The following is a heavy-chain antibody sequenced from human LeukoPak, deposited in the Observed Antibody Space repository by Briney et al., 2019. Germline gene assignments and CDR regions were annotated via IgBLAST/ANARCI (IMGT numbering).Heavy chain of an antibody. Sequence: TGGSLRLSCVGSGFPFRRYAMNWARQAPGKGLEWVSAISADGGSTYDADSVKGRFTISRDNSKNTLYLQMNSLRAEDTAVYYCAIEPYSSTPWPLWGQGTLVTVSS. CDR1: GFPFRRYA. J-gene: IGHJ4*02. CDR3: AIEPYSSTPWPL. V-gene: IGHV3-23*01. D-gene: IGHD6-19*01. CDR2: ISADGGST.